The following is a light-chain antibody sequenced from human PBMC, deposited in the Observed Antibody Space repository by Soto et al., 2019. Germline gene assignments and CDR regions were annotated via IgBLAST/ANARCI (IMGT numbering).Light chain of an antibody. V-gene: IGKV2-28*01. CDR2: LGS. Sequence: VMTQSPLSLPVTPGEPASISCRSSQSLLYSNGYNFLAWYLRKSGQSPQLLLFLGSRRASGVPGRFSGSGSCTDFTLKISRVEAEDVGVYYCKQVVHNPLTFGGGTKVEIK. CDR3: KQVVHNPLT. CDR1: QSLLYSNGYNF. J-gene: IGKJ4*01.